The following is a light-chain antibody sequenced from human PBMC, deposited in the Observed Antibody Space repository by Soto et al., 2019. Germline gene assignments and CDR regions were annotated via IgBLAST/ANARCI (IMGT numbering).Light chain of an antibody. Sequence: DIQMTQSPSSLSASLGDTVTISCRASQNIENYLHWYQQKAGKAPEVLLYVASVLKDGVSSRFSGSGYGTDFTLTITNLQPEDFAIDYCQHSFGSPPITCGQGTRLDIK. CDR1: QNIENY. CDR3: QHSFGSPPIT. V-gene: IGKV1-39*01. J-gene: IGKJ5*01. CDR2: VAS.